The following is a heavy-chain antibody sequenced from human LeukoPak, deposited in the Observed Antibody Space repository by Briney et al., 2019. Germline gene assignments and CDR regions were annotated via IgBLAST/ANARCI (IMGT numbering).Heavy chain of an antibody. D-gene: IGHD2-2*01. Sequence: GGSLRLSCAASGFSFSSYRMNWVRQAPGKGLEWVSSVSNSGDYIHYADSVKGRFTISRDNTKNTLYLQMNSLRAEDTAVYYCAKDRHAPGRYCSSTSCFPFDSWGQGTLVTVSS. CDR2: VSNSGDYI. CDR1: GFSFSSYR. V-gene: IGHV3-21*04. J-gene: IGHJ5*01. CDR3: AKDRHAPGRYCSSTSCFPFDS.